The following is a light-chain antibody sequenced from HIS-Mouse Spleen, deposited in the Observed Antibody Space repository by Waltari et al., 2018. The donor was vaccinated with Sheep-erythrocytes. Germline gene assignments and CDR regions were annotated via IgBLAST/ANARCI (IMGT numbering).Light chain of an antibody. V-gene: IGLV2-11*01. CDR1: SSDVGGYNY. Sequence: QSALTQPRSVSGSPGQSVTISCTGTSSDVGGYNYVSWYQQHPGKAPILLIYDVSNRPSGVLERFSGSKSGNTASLTISGLQAEDEADYYCCSYAGSYNHVFATGTKVTVL. CDR2: DVS. J-gene: IGLJ1*01. CDR3: CSYAGSYNHV.